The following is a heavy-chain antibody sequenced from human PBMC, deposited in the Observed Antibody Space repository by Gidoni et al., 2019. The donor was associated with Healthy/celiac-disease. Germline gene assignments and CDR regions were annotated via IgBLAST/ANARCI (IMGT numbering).Heavy chain of an antibody. V-gene: IGHV3-33*01. J-gene: IGHJ6*02. CDR2: ICYDGSNK. CDR3: ARAKGSSSVDYYYYGMDV. D-gene: IGHD6-6*01. CDR1: GFTFSSCG. Sequence: QVQLVESGEGVVQPGRSLRLPCAASGFTFSSCGMHWVRQAPGKGLEWGAFICYDGSNKYYADSVKGRFTISRDNSKNTLYLQMNSLRAEDTAVYYCARAKGSSSVDYYYYGMDVWGQGTTVTVSS.